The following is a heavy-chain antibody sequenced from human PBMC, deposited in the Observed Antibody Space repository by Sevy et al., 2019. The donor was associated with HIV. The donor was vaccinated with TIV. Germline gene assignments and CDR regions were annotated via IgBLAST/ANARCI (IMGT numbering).Heavy chain of an antibody. CDR2: ISGSGGST. CDR1: GFTFSSYA. D-gene: IGHD3-22*01. V-gene: IGHV3-23*01. Sequence: GGSLRLSCAASGFTFSSYAMSWVRQAPGKGLEWVSAISGSGGSTYYADSVKGRFTISRDNSKNTLYLQMNSLRVEDTAVYYCAKVSVVYYDSSGYYYEGGFSDYWGQGTLVTVSS. CDR3: AKVSVVYYDSSGYYYEGGFSDY. J-gene: IGHJ4*02.